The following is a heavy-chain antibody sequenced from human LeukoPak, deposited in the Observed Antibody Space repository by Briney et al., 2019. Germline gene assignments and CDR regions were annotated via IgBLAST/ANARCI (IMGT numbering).Heavy chain of an antibody. J-gene: IGHJ4*02. CDR2: IRYDGSNK. V-gene: IGHV3-30*02. D-gene: IGHD3-10*01. Sequence: GSLRLSCAASGFTFSSYGMHWVRQAPGKGLEWVAFIRYDGSNKYYADSVKGRFTISRDNSKNTLYLQMNSLRAEDTAVYYRAKPNSGSYYLDYWGQGTLVTVSS. CDR3: AKPNSGSYYLDY. CDR1: GFTFSSYG.